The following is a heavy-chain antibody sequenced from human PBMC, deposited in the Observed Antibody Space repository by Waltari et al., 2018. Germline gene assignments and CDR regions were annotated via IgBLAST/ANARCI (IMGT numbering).Heavy chain of an antibody. CDR1: VDSITSGYY. J-gene: IGHJ5*02. Sequence: QVQLRESGPWLVKPWETLSLTCGISVDSITSGYYWGWVRQPPGKGLEWIGFIYHSGAAHYNPSLKSRVTMSVDTPMNQLSLTLTSVTAADTAVYYCVRDPRYYNNDYFDPWGPGTLVTVSS. D-gene: IGHD3-9*01. CDR2: IYHSGAA. CDR3: VRDPRYYNNDYFDP. V-gene: IGHV4-38-2*02.